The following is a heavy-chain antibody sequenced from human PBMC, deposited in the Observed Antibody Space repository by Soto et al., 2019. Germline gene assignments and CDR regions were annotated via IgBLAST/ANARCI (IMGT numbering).Heavy chain of an antibody. Sequence: SETLSLTFAVYGGSFSGYYWSWIRQPPGKGLEWILEINHSGSTNYNPSLKSRVTISVDTSKNKFSLKLSSVTAADTAVYYCARGEIQLWSWYYYGMHXWGQATTVTVS. D-gene: IGHD5-18*01. CDR1: GGSFSGYY. V-gene: IGHV4-34*01. CDR2: INHSGST. CDR3: ARGEIQLWSWYYYGMHX. J-gene: IGHJ6*02.